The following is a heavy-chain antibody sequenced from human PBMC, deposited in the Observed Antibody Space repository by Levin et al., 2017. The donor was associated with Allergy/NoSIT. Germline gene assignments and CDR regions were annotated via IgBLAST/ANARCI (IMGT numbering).Heavy chain of an antibody. CDR1: GYTFTSYG. Sequence: GESLKISCKASGYTFTSYGISWVRQAPGQGLEWMGWISAYNGNTNYAQKLQGRVTMTTDTSTSTAYMELRSLRSDDTAVYYCARAEGFASYYGMDVWGQGTTVTVSS. CDR3: ARAEGFASYYGMDV. V-gene: IGHV1-18*01. D-gene: IGHD3-16*01. CDR2: ISAYNGNT. J-gene: IGHJ6*02.